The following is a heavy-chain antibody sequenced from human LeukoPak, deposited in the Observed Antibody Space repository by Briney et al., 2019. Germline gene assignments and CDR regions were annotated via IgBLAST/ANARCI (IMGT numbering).Heavy chain of an antibody. CDR3: ARDSGFWLITPYDV. CDR1: GGSISSGSYY. J-gene: IGHJ3*01. D-gene: IGHD3-16*01. CDR2: IYTSGST. Sequence: PSETLSLTCTVSGGSISSGSYYWSWIRQPAGKGLEWIGRIYTSGSTNYNPSLNSRVTISVDTSKNQFSLKLSSVTAADTAVYYCARDSGFWLITPYDVWGQGTMVTVSS. V-gene: IGHV4-61*02.